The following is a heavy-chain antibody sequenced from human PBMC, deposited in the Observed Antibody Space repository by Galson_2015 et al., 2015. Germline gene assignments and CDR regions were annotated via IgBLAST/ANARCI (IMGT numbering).Heavy chain of an antibody. J-gene: IGHJ5*02. D-gene: IGHD6-19*01. CDR3: ARDSYPSGWPGLNWYDP. CDR1: GGSISSYY. CDR2: IYYSGIS. Sequence: SETLSLTCTVSGGSISSYYWSWIRQPPGKGLEWIGFIYYSGISNYNPSLKSRVTISIDTSKNQFSLKLTSVTAADTAVYYCARDSYPSGWPGLNWYDPWGQGTLVTVSP. V-gene: IGHV4-59*01.